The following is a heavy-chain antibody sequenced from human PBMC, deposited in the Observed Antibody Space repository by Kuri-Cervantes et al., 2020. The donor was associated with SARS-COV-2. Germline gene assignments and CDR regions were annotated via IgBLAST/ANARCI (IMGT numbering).Heavy chain of an antibody. V-gene: IGHV1-46*01. CDR2: INPSGGST. CDR3: SREEGTYDFWSGYYKTPFEY. D-gene: IGHD3-3*01. Sequence: ASVKVSCRTSGYTFSSYYMHGVRQAPGQGLEWMGIINPSGGSTSYAQKFQGRFTKTRDTDTRTVYMELGSMRSEDTAVYYFSREEGTYDFWSGYYKTPFEYWGQGTLVTVSS. CDR1: GYTFSSYY. J-gene: IGHJ4*02.